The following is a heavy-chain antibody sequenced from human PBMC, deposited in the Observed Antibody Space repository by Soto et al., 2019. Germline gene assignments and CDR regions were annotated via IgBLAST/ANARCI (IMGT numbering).Heavy chain of an antibody. CDR1: GGSISSYY. J-gene: IGHJ5*02. Sequence: SETLSLTCTVSGGSISSYYWSWIRQPPGKGLERIGYIYYSGSTNYNPSLKSRVTISVHTSKNQPSLKLRSETAAATDLYYCASGTTYYYDSSGYSLGTPFDPWGHGTLVTVS. V-gene: IGHV4-59*01. CDR3: ASGTTYYYDSSGYSLGTPFDP. D-gene: IGHD3-22*01. CDR2: IYYSGST.